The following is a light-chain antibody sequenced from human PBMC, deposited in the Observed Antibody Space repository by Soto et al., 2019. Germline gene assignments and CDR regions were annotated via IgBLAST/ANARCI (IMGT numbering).Light chain of an antibody. J-gene: IGKJ1*01. CDR2: DAS. CDR1: QSVSNNF. Sequence: EIVLTQSPGTLSLSPGERATFSCRSSQSVSNNFLAWYQQKPGQAPRLLISDASSRATGIPERFSGSGSGTHFTLTIRSLEPEDFAVYYCQQYATSFRTCGQGTKVEIK. CDR3: QQYATSFRT. V-gene: IGKV3-20*01.